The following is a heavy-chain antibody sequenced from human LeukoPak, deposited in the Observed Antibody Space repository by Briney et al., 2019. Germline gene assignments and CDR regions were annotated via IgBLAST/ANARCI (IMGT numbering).Heavy chain of an antibody. Sequence: ASVKVSCKASGYTFTSYAMHWVRQAPGQGLEWMGWITPSGGTNYPQKFQGRVAITRDTSITTAYMDLSRLTSDDTAVYYCAVGWFVDYWGQGTLVTVSS. J-gene: IGHJ4*02. V-gene: IGHV1-2*02. CDR1: GYTFTSYA. CDR2: ITPSGGT. CDR3: AVGWFVDY. D-gene: IGHD3-3*01.